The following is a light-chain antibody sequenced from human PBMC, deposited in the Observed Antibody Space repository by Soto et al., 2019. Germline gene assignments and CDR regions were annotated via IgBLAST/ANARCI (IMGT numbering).Light chain of an antibody. CDR3: QKANSFPLT. Sequence: DIQMTQSPSSVCAPVGEGVTVTCRASQGVSSWLAWYQQKPGEAPKLLIYAASYLQTGVPSRFSGSGSGTDFTLTISSLQPEDSATYYCQKANSFPLTFGQGTQREIK. J-gene: IGKJ5*01. V-gene: IGKV1-12*01. CDR1: QGVSSW. CDR2: AAS.